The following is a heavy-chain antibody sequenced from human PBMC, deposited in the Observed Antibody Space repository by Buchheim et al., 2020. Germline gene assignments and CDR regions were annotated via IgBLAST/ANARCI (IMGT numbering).Heavy chain of an antibody. V-gene: IGHV3-30*18. Sequence: QVQLVESGGGVVQPGRSLRLSCAASGFTFSSYGMHWVRQAPGKGLEWVAVISYDGSNKYYADSVKGRFTISRDNSKNTLYLQMNSLRAEDTAVYYCAKDLGGGNPDCWGQGTL. CDR1: GFTFSSYG. D-gene: IGHD2-15*01. J-gene: IGHJ4*02. CDR2: ISYDGSNK. CDR3: AKDLGGGNPDC.